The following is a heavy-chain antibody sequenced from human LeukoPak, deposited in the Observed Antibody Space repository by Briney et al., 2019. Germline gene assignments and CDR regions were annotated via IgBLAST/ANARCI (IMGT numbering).Heavy chain of an antibody. CDR2: INTNTGNP. D-gene: IGHD3-10*01. J-gene: IGHJ4*02. CDR3: ARDGNHYGSGSYYKADITPNHLVGGHHDY. Sequence: ASVKVSCKASGYTFTSYAMNWVRQAPGQGLEWMGWINTNTGNPTYAQGFTGRFVFSLDTSVSTAYLQISSLKAEDTAVYYCARDGNHYGSGSYYKADITPNHLVGGHHDYWGQGTLVTVSS. V-gene: IGHV7-4-1*02. CDR1: GYTFTSYA.